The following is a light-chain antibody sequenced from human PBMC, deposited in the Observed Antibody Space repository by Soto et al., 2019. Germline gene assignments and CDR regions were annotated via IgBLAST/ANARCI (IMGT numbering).Light chain of an antibody. J-gene: IGKJ5*01. Sequence: IVLTQSAATLSLSPGKRATLSCRASQSVSSYLAWYQQKPGQAPRLLIYDASNRATGIPARFSGSGSGTDFTLTISSLEPEDFAVYYCQQRSNWPPITFGQGTRLEIK. V-gene: IGKV3-11*01. CDR2: DAS. CDR3: QQRSNWPPIT. CDR1: QSVSSY.